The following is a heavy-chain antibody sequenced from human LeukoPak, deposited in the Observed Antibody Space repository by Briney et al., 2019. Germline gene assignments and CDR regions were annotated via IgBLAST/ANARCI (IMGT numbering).Heavy chain of an antibody. CDR2: IYYSGST. Sequence: SETLSLTCAVYGGSFSGYYWSWIRQPPGKGLEWIGYIYYSGSTYYNPSLKSRVTISVDTSKNQFSLKLSSVTAADTAVYYCARGYGDPRDYYYYMDVWGKGTTVTVSS. D-gene: IGHD4-17*01. CDR3: ARGYGDPRDYYYYMDV. V-gene: IGHV4-34*09. CDR1: GGSFSGYY. J-gene: IGHJ6*03.